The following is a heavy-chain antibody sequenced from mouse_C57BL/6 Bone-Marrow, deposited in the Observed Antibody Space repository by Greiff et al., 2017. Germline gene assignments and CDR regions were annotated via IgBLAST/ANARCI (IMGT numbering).Heavy chain of an antibody. CDR1: GYTFTDYY. CDR3: ARRAPVDY. J-gene: IGHJ2*01. Sequence: VQLQQSGPELVKPGASVKISCKASGYTFTDYYMNWVKQSHGKSLEWIGDINPNNGGTSYNQKFKGKATLTVDKSSSTAYMQLRSLTSEDSAVYYCARRAPVDYWGQGTTLTVSS. CDR2: INPNNGGT. V-gene: IGHV1-26*01.